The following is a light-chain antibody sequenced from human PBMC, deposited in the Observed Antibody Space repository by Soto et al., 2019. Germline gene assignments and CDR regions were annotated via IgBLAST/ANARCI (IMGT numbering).Light chain of an antibody. CDR1: QSIRSW. CDR2: DAS. V-gene: IGKV1-5*01. J-gene: IGKJ1*01. Sequence: DIQMTQSPSTLSASVGDRVTITCRASQSIRSWLAWYQQKPGKAPKLLIYDASSLESGVPSRFSGSGSATEFTLTISSLQPDDFATYYCQQYNNYWTFGPGTRGEIK. CDR3: QQYNNYWT.